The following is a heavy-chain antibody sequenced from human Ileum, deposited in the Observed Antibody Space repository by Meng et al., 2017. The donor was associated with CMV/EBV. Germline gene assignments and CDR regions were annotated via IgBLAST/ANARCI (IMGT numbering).Heavy chain of an antibody. CDR3: AHSVAVAG. V-gene: IGHV3-74*01. Sequence: VRVGVSGGGLVQPGGSLRLFCAASGFTFSTYWMHWVRQAPGKGLVWVSRINSDGRNTNYAESVKGRFTISRDNAKNTLFLQMNSLRAEDTAVYYCAHSVAVAGWGQGTLVTVSS. D-gene: IGHD6-19*01. CDR2: INSDGRNT. CDR1: GFTFSTYW. J-gene: IGHJ4*02.